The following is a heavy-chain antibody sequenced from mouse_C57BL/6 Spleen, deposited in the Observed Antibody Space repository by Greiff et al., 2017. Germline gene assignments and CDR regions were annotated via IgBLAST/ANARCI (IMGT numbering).Heavy chain of an antibody. CDR3: ARSYYDYPDY. D-gene: IGHD2-4*01. Sequence: QVHVKQSGPELVKPGASVKISCKASGYSFTSYYIHWVKQRPGQGLEWIGWIYPGSGNTKYNEKFKGKATLTADTSSSTAYMQLSSLTSEDSAVYYCARSYYDYPDYWGQGTTLTVSS. J-gene: IGHJ2*01. V-gene: IGHV1-66*01. CDR1: GYSFTSYY. CDR2: IYPGSGNT.